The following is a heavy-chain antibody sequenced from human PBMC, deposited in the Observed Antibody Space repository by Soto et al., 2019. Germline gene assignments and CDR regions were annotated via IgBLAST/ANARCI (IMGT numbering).Heavy chain of an antibody. V-gene: IGHV3-74*01. Sequence: EVQLVESGGGLVQPGGSLRLSCAASGFTFSSYWMHWVRQAPGNGLVWLSRINSDGSSATYADSVKGRFTISRDKAKSTLYLPMNSLRAEETAMYCCAIAPRYGMDVWGQGITVTVSS. J-gene: IGHJ6*02. CDR1: GFTFSSYW. CDR3: AIAPRYGMDV. CDR2: INSDGSSA.